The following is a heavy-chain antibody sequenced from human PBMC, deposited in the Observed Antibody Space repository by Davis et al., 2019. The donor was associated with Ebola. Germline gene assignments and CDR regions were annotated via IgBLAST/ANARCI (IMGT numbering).Heavy chain of an antibody. J-gene: IGHJ4*02. CDR1: GGTFSSYA. CDR3: ARGKDGDYYFDY. D-gene: IGHD4-17*01. CDR2: IIPILGIA. Sequence: AASVKVSCKASGGTFSSYAISWVRQAPGQGLEWMGRIIPILGIANYAQKFQGRVTITADKSTSTAYMELSSLRSEDTAVYYCARGKDGDYYFDYWGQGTLVTVSS. V-gene: IGHV1-69*04.